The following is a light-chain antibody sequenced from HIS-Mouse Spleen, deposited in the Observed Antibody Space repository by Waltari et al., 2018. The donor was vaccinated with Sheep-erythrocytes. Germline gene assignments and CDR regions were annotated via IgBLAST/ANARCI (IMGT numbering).Light chain of an antibody. CDR1: SSDVGSYNL. J-gene: IGLJ2*01. Sequence: QSALTQPASVSGSPGQSITISCTGTSSDVGSYNLVSWYQQHPGKAPKLMIYEGSKRPSGVSTRFSGSKSGNPASLTISGLQAEDEADYYCCSYAGSSTFHVVFGGGTKLTVL. CDR2: EGS. V-gene: IGLV2-23*03. CDR3: CSYAGSSTFHVV.